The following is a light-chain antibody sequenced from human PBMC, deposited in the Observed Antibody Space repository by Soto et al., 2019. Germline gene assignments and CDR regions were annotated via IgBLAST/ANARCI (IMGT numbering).Light chain of an antibody. CDR3: QQFYDLPIT. V-gene: IGKV1-33*01. CDR2: DAS. Sequence: EIQMTQSPSALSASVGDRVAITCQASQDISDVFNWYQQQPGKAPKVLIYDASKLQTGVPSRFSGRGSGKDFTFTISSLQPDDSGTYYCQQFYDLPITFGQGTRLEI. CDR1: QDISDV. J-gene: IGKJ5*01.